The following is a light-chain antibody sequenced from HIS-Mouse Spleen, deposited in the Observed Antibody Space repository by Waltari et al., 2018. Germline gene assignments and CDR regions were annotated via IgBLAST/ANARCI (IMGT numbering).Light chain of an antibody. V-gene: IGLV3-25*03. CDR2: KDS. Sequence: SYELTQPPSVSVSPGQTARITCSGDALPKQYAYWYQQKPGQAPLLVIYKDSERPSGIPERFSGSSSGTTVTLTISGVQAEDEADYYCQSADSSGTYQDVVFGGGTKLTVL. CDR1: ALPKQY. CDR3: QSADSSGTYQDVV. J-gene: IGLJ2*01.